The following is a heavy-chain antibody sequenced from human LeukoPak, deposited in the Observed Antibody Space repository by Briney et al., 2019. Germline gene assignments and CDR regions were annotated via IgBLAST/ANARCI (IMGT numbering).Heavy chain of an antibody. CDR1: GFTVSSNY. CDR3: ARATYHNYFDY. D-gene: IGHD2-21*01. CDR2: IYRGVSI. J-gene: IGHJ4*02. V-gene: IGHV3-66*01. Sequence: AGGSLRLSCAASGFTVSSNYMTWVRQAPGKGLEWVSVIYRGVSIYYADSVKGRFTISRDNSKNTLDLQMNSLRAEDTAVYYCARATYHNYFDYWGQGTLVTVSS.